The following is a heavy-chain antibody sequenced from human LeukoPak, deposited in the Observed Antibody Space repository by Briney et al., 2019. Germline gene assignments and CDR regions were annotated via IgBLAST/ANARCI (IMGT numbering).Heavy chain of an antibody. CDR3: AKAPVVLGSYYSDY. CDR1: GFTFSSYA. CDR2: ISGSGGST. J-gene: IGHJ4*02. Sequence: PGGSLRLSCAASGFTFSSYAMSWVRQAPGKGLEWVSAISGSGGSTYYADSVKGRFPISRDNSKNTLYLQMNSLRAEDTAVYYCAKAPVVLGSYYSDYWGQGTLVTVSS. V-gene: IGHV3-23*01. D-gene: IGHD1-26*01.